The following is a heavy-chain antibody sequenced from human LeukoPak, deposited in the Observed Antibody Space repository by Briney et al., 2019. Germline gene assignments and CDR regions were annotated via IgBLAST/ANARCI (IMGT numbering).Heavy chain of an antibody. CDR1: GGSISSGGYY. CDR3: ATDTGDSPFDY. D-gene: IGHD4-17*01. V-gene: IGHV4-31*03. CDR2: IYYSGST. J-gene: IGHJ4*02. Sequence: PSETLSLTCTVSGGSISSGGYYWSWIRQHPGKGLEWMGYIYYSGSTYYNPSLKSRVTISVDTSKNQFSLKLSSVTAADTAVYYCATDTGDSPFDYWGQGTLATVSS.